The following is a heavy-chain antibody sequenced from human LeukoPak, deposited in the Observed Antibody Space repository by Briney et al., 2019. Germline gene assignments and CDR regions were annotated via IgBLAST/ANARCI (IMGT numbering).Heavy chain of an antibody. D-gene: IGHD3-22*01. CDR1: GGSFSGYY. Sequence: SETLSLTCAVYGGSFSGYYWSWIRQPPGKGLEWIGEINHSGSTNYNPSLKSRVTISVDTSKNQFSLKLSSVTAADTAVYYCARVPTYYYDSSDIFDYWGQGTLVTVSS. V-gene: IGHV4-34*01. J-gene: IGHJ4*02. CDR2: INHSGST. CDR3: ARVPTYYYDSSDIFDY.